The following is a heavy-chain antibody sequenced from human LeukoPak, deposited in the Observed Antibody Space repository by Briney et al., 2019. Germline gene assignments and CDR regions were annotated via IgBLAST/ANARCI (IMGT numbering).Heavy chain of an antibody. CDR3: ARGMAVPAALFLGSDP. CDR2: ISSSSSYI. Sequence: GGSLRLSCAASGFTFSSYSMNWVRQAPGKGLEWVSSISSSSSYIYYADSVKGRFTISRDNAKNSLYLQMNSLRAEDTAVYYCARGMAVPAALFLGSDPWGQGTLVTVSS. J-gene: IGHJ5*02. D-gene: IGHD2-2*01. V-gene: IGHV3-21*01. CDR1: GFTFSSYS.